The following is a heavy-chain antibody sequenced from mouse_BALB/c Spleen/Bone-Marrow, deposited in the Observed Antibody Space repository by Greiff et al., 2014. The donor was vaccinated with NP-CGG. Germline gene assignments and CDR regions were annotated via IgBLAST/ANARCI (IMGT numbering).Heavy chain of an antibody. CDR2: ISDGGSYI. V-gene: IGHV5-4*02. J-gene: IGHJ4*01. CDR3: TRDRGVQGYAMDY. CDR1: GFTFSDFY. D-gene: IGHD2-14*01. Sequence: EVQGVESGGGLVKPGGSLKLSCAASGFTFSDFYMYWVRQTPEKRLEWVATISDGGSYIYYPDSVKGRFTISRDDAKNNLYLQMGSLKSEDTAMYYCTRDRGVQGYAMDYWGQGTSVTVSS.